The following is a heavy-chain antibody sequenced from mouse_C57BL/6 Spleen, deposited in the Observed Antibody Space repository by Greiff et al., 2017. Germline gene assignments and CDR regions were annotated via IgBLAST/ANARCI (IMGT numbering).Heavy chain of an antibody. Sequence: QVQLQQPGAELVKPGASVKLSCKASSYTFTSYWMHWVKQRPGQGLEWIGMIHPNSGSTNYNEKFKSKATLTVDKSSSTAYMQLSSLTSEDSAVYYCANYYGSSYRYYFDYWGQGTTLTVSS. CDR2: IHPNSGST. D-gene: IGHD1-1*01. V-gene: IGHV1-64*01. CDR3: ANYYGSSYRYYFDY. J-gene: IGHJ2*01. CDR1: SYTFTSYW.